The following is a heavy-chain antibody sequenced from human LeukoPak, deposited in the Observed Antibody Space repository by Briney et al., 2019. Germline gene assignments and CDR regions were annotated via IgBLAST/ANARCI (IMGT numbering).Heavy chain of an antibody. CDR3: ARGARYSGSLNWFDP. CDR1: GDSITGYY. D-gene: IGHD1-26*01. J-gene: IGHJ5*02. CDR2: IYYSGST. V-gene: IGHV4-39*07. Sequence: SETLSLTCSVSGDSITGYYWGWIRQPPGKGLEWIGSIYYSGSTYYNPSLKSRVTISVDTSKNQFSLKLSSVTAADTAVYYCARGARYSGSLNWFDPWGQGTLVTVSS.